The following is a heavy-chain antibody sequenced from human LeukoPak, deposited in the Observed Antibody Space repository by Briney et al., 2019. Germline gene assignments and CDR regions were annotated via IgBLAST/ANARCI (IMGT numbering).Heavy chain of an antibody. CDR3: RALETVQTTTDFDY. J-gene: IGHJ4*02. Sequence: SETLSLTCTVSGGSISSGSYYWSWIRQPAGKGLEWIGRIYTSGSTNYNPSLKSRVTISVDTSKNQFSLKLSSVTAADTAVYYCRALETVQTTTDFDYWGQGTLVTVSS. CDR2: IYTSGST. CDR1: GGSISSGSYY. V-gene: IGHV4-61*02. D-gene: IGHD4-17*01.